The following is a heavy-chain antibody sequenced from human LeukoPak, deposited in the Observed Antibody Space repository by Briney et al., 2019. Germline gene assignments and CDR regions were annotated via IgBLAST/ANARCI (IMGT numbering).Heavy chain of an antibody. CDR1: GYTFINYY. J-gene: IGHJ4*02. CDR3: ARHSLPGTTPFDY. CDR2: INPSDGTT. Sequence: ASVTVSCKASGYTFINYYIHWVRQAPGQGFEWVGIINPSDGTTTYAQKFQGRVSMTRDTSTSTVYMELSSLESDDTALYSCARHSLPGTTPFDYWGQGALVTVSS. V-gene: IGHV1-46*01. D-gene: IGHD1-1*01.